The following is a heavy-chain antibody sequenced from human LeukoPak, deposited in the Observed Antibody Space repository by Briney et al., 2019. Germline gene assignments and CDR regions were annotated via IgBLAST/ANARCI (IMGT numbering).Heavy chain of an antibody. CDR3: ASSTSYYYGSGSFYGMDV. V-gene: IGHV3-21*01. Sequence: GGSLRLSCAASGFTFSSYSMNWVRQAPGKGLEWVSSISGSSSYIYYADSVKGRFTISRDNAKNSLYLQMNSLRAEDTAVYYCASSTSYYYGSGSFYGMDVWGKGTTVTVSS. J-gene: IGHJ6*04. D-gene: IGHD3-10*01. CDR2: ISGSSSYI. CDR1: GFTFSSYS.